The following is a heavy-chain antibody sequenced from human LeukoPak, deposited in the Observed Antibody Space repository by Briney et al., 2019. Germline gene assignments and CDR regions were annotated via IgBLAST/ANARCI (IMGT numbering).Heavy chain of an antibody. CDR1: GFTFSSYS. J-gene: IGHJ4*02. Sequence: GGSLRLSCAASGFTFSSYSMNWVRQAPGKGLEWVSSISSSSSYIYYADSVKGRFTISRDNAKNSLYLQMNSLRAEDTAVYYCAKDNAYSSGWLYYFDYWGQGTLVTVSS. CDR2: ISSSSSYI. CDR3: AKDNAYSSGWLYYFDY. V-gene: IGHV3-21*04. D-gene: IGHD6-19*01.